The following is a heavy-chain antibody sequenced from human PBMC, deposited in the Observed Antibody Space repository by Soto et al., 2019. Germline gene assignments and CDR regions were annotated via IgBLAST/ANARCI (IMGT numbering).Heavy chain of an antibody. J-gene: IGHJ5*02. CDR2: MNPNSGNT. V-gene: IGHV1-8*01. Sequence: QVQLVQSGAEVRKPGASVKVSCKASGHTFTSFEINWVRQASGQGLEWMGWMNPNSGNTGYAQKFQGRVTMTRNTAINTAYMDLSSLRSEDTAVYYFARLNWNYTNWFDPWGQGTLVTVSS. CDR3: ARLNWNYTNWFDP. D-gene: IGHD1-7*01. CDR1: GHTFTSFE.